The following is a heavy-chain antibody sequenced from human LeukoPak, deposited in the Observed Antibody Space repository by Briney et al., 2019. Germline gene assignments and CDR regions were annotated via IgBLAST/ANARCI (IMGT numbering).Heavy chain of an antibody. CDR3: ARDSGSYSSVVS. CDR2: INPNSGGT. CDR1: GYTFTGYY. V-gene: IGHV1-2*06. D-gene: IGHD1-26*01. J-gene: IGHJ4*02. Sequence: ASVKVSCKASGYTFTGYYMHWVRQAPGQGLEWMGRINPNSGGTNYAQKFQGRVTMTRDTSISTAYMELSRLRPDDTAVYYCARDSGSYSSVVSWGQGTLVTVSS.